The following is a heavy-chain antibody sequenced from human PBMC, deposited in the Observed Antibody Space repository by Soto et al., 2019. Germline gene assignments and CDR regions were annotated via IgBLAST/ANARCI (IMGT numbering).Heavy chain of an antibody. Sequence: ASVKVSCKASGYTFTGYYMHWVRQAPGQGLEWMGWINPNSGGTNYAQKFQGRVTMTRDTSISTAYMELSRLRSDDTAVYYCARPLVSNPYCNNGVCRYYYYGMDVWGQGTTVTVSS. D-gene: IGHD2-8*01. J-gene: IGHJ6*02. V-gene: IGHV1-2*02. CDR3: ARPLVSNPYCNNGVCRYYYYGMDV. CDR2: INPNSGGT. CDR1: GYTFTGYY.